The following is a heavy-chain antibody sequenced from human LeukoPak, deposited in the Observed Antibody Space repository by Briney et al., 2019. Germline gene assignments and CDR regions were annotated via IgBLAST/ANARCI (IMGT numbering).Heavy chain of an antibody. CDR2: IIPHNGNS. CDR1: GYTFPNYA. V-gene: IGHV1-18*01. J-gene: IGHJ4*02. Sequence: GTSVKVSCRASGYTFPNYAITWVRQAPGQRLEWMGWIIPHNGNSNYAQKFQGRVTMTTDTSTCTAYMELRSLRFDDTAVYYCARYNTLLRGVTTSDYWGQGTLVTVSS. CDR3: ARYNTLLRGVTTSDY. D-gene: IGHD3-10*01.